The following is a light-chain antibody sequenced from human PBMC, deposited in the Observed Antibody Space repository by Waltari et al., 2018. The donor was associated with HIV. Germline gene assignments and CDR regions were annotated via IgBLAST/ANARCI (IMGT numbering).Light chain of an antibody. CDR1: QSISEY. Sequence: DIQMTQSQSSLSASIGDTVTITCRASQSISEYLNWYQETPGNAPKLLIYVASSLQIGVPSRFSGSVSGTDFTLTISNLQPEDFATYFCQQSYSTPLTFGAGTKVEIK. CDR2: VAS. CDR3: QQSYSTPLT. V-gene: IGKV1-39*01. J-gene: IGKJ4*01.